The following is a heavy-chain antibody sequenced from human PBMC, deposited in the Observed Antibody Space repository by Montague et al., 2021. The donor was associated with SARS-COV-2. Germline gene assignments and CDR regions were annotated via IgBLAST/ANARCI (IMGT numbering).Heavy chain of an antibody. J-gene: IGHJ4*02. V-gene: IGHV4-39*01. CDR2: IYYSGST. CDR1: GGSISSSSYY. D-gene: IGHD2-2*01. Sequence: ETLSLTCTVSGGSISSSSYYWGWIRQPPGKGLEWIGSIYYSGSTYYNPSLKSRVTISVDTSKNQFSLRLSSVTAADTAVYYCARLHCSSTSCYYLFFAETSHFDYWGQGTPVTVSS. CDR3: ARLHCSSTSCYYLFFAETSHFDY.